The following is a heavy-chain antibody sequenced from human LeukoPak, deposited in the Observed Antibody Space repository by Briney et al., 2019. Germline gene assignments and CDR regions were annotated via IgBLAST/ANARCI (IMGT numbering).Heavy chain of an antibody. CDR1: GFTFSSYA. CDR3: AKPPDSYSSSWYYFDY. J-gene: IGHJ4*02. Sequence: GGSLRLSCAASGFTFSSYAMSWVRQAPGKGLEWVSAISGSGGSTYYADSVKGRFTISRDNSKNTLYLQMNSLRAEDTAVYYCAKPPDSYSSSWYYFDYWGQGTTVTVPS. CDR2: ISGSGGST. V-gene: IGHV3-23*01. D-gene: IGHD6-13*01.